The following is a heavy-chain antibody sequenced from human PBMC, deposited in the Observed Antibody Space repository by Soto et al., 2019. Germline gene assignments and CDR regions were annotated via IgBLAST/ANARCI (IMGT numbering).Heavy chain of an antibody. CDR2: INGRGNYI. D-gene: IGHD1-26*01. Sequence: GGSLRLSCASSGFTLSTYTMNWVRQAPGKGLEWVSSINGRGNYIYYAESVKGRFTISRDNAKNSLYLQMDRLRAEDTALYYCVREDGKVGTNSAFDYWGLGALVTVSS. J-gene: IGHJ4*02. CDR1: GFTLSTYT. V-gene: IGHV3-21*01. CDR3: VREDGKVGTNSAFDY.